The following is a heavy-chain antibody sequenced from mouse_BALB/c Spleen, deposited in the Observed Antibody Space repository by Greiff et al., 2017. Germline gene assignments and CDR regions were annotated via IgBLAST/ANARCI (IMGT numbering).Heavy chain of an antibody. CDR2: IDPENGDT. CDR1: GFNIKDYY. CDR3: NLRLGIAY. J-gene: IGHJ3*01. Sequence: EVQLQQSGAELVRSGASVKLSCTASGFNIKDYYMHWVKQRPEQGLEWIGWIDPENGDTEYAPKFQGKATMTADTSSNTAYLQLSSLTSEDTAVYYCNLRLGIAYWGQGTLVTVSA. V-gene: IGHV14-4*02. D-gene: IGHD1-2*01.